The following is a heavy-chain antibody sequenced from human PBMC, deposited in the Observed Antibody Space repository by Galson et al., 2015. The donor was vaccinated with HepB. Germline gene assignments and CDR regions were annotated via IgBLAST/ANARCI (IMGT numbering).Heavy chain of an antibody. V-gene: IGHV3-23*01. CDR1: GFIFSNYA. Sequence: SLRLSCAASGFIFSNYAMSWVRQAPGEGLEWVSDISGSGGITYYADSVKGRFTISRDNPKNTLDLQMNSLRAGDTAIYYCAKALKAHSGHDSPLEYWGQGTLVT. J-gene: IGHJ4*02. CDR3: AKALKAHSGHDSPLEY. D-gene: IGHD5-12*01. CDR2: ISGSGGIT.